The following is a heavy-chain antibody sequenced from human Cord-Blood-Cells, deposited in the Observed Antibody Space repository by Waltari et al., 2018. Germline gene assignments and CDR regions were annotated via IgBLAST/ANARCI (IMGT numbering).Heavy chain of an antibody. Sequence: QVQLQESGPRLVKPSETLSLTCTVSGGSVSSGSYYWSWIRQPPGKGLEWIGYIYYSGSPTNNPSRRSRVTIAVDPSKNQFSLKLSSVTAADTAVYYCARGRGGVRGVLPNHNWFDPWGQGTLVTVSS. CDR1: GGSVSSGSYY. D-gene: IGHD3-10*01. CDR2: IYYSGSP. J-gene: IGHJ5*02. V-gene: IGHV4-61*01. CDR3: ARGRGGVRGVLPNHNWFDP.